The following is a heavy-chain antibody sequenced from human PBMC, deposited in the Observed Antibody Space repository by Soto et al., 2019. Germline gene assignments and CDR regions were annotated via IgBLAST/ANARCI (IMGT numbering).Heavy chain of an antibody. J-gene: IGHJ6*02. V-gene: IGHV1-69*01. CDR3: ARDINYGDRNYYYYYGMDV. Sequence: QVQLVQSGAEVKKPGSSVKVSCKASGGTLSSYAISWVRQAPGQGLEWMGGIIPIFGTANYAQKFQGRVTITADESTSTADMELSSLRSEDTAVYYCARDINYGDRNYYYYYGMDVWGQGTTVTVSS. CDR1: GGTLSSYA. CDR2: IIPIFGTA. D-gene: IGHD4-17*01.